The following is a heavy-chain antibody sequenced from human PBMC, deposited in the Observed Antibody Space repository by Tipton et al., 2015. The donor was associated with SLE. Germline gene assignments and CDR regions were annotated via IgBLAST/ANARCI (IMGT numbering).Heavy chain of an antibody. J-gene: IGHJ4*02. CDR1: GGSISSSSYY. CDR2: IYYSGST. Sequence: TLSLTCTVSGGSISSSSYYWGWIRQPPGKGLEWIGSIYYSGSTNYNPSLKSRVTISVDTSKNQFSLKLSSVTAADTAVYYCAREGSGDYWGQGTLVTVSS. CDR3: AREGSGDY. D-gene: IGHD6-19*01. V-gene: IGHV4-39*07.